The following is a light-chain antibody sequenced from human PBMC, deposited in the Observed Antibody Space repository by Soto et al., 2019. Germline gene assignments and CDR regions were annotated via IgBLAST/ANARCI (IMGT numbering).Light chain of an antibody. V-gene: IGKV3-15*01. CDR3: QQYNKWPQT. J-gene: IGKJ1*01. CDR1: QSVGNN. Sequence: EIVMSQSPGTLSLAPCEGGTLSFRASQSVGNNLAWHQQKPGQAPRLLIYGASTRATDIPPSFTGSGSGTEFTLTISSLQSEDIAVYYCQQYNKWPQTFGQGTKVDI. CDR2: GAS.